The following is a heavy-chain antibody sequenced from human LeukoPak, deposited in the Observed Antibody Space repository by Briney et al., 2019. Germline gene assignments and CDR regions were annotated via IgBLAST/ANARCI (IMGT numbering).Heavy chain of an antibody. J-gene: IGHJ3*02. CDR2: IYTSGST. D-gene: IGHD3-3*01. V-gene: IGHV4-4*07. Sequence: SETLSLTCTVSGGSISSYYWSWIRQPAGKGLEWIGRIYTSGSTNYNPSLKSRVTMSVDTSKNQFSLKLSSVTAADTAVYYCARLTPYYDFWSGYYHDAFDIWGQGTMVTVSS. CDR3: ARLTPYYDFWSGYYHDAFDI. CDR1: GGSISSYY.